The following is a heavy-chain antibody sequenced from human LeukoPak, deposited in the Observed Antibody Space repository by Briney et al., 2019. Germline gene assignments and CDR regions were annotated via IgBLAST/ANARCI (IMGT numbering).Heavy chain of an antibody. CDR2: TYYSGST. Sequence: SETLSLTCTVSGGSISSSSYYWGWIRQPPGKGLEWIGSTYYSGSTYYNPSLKSRVTISVDTSKNQFSLKLSSVTAADTAVYYCARLPGYYDSSGYLYYFDYWGQGTLVTVSS. D-gene: IGHD3-22*01. J-gene: IGHJ4*02. CDR3: ARLPGYYDSSGYLYYFDY. CDR1: GGSISSSSYY. V-gene: IGHV4-39*01.